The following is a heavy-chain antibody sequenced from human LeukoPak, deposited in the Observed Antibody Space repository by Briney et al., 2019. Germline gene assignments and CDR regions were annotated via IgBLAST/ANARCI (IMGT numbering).Heavy chain of an antibody. Sequence: SVKVSCKASGGTFSSYAISWVRQAPGQGLEWMGGIIPIFGTANYAQKFQGRVTITADESTSTAYMELSSLRSEDTAVYYCAREDCGGDCEGDAFDIWGQGTMVTVSS. CDR3: AREDCGGDCEGDAFDI. CDR2: IIPIFGTA. D-gene: IGHD2-21*02. J-gene: IGHJ3*02. CDR1: GGTFSSYA. V-gene: IGHV1-69*13.